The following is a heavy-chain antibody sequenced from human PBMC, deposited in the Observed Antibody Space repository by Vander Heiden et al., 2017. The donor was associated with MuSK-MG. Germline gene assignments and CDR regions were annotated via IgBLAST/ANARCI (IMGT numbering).Heavy chain of an antibody. V-gene: IGHV3-11*01. CDR1: GFTFSDYY. CDR3: ARAGDRIAARYWFDP. J-gene: IGHJ5*02. D-gene: IGHD6-6*01. CDR2: ISSSGSTI. Sequence: QVQLVESGGGLVKPGGSLRLSCAAPGFTFSDYYISWIPPAPGKGLEWVSYISSSGSTIYYADSVKGRFTISRDNAKNSLYMQMNSLRAEDTAVYYCARAGDRIAARYWFDPWGQGTLVTVSS.